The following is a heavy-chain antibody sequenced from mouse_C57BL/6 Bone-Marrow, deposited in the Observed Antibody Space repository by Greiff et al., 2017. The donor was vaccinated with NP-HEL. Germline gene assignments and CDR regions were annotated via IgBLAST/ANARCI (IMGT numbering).Heavy chain of an antibody. D-gene: IGHD2-3*01. CDR1: GYTFTSYW. CDR2: IDPSDSET. Sequence: QVQLQQPGAELVRPGSSVKLSCKASGYTFTSYWMHWVKPRPIQGLEWIGNIDPSDSETHYNQKFKDKATLTVDKSSSTAYMQLSSLTSEDSAVYYCARDDGYYVDFDVWGTGTTVTVSS. CDR3: ARDDGYYVDFDV. V-gene: IGHV1-52*01. J-gene: IGHJ1*03.